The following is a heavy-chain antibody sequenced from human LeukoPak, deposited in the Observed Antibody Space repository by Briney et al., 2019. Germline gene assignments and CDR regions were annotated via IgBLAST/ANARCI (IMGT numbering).Heavy chain of an antibody. D-gene: IGHD6-19*01. Sequence: PGGSLRLSCAVSGFTVIGNYMSWVRQAPGKGLEWVSIMYSSGSTDYADSVKGRFTIFRDNSKNTLYLQMNSLGVEDTAVYYCAREGGPYSSTLRSHWGQGCLVTLSS. CDR1: GFTVIGNY. CDR2: MYSSGST. J-gene: IGHJ4*02. V-gene: IGHV3-53*01. CDR3: AREGGPYSSTLRSH.